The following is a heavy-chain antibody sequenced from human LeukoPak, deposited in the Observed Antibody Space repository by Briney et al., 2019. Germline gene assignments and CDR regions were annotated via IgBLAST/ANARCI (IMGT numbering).Heavy chain of an antibody. J-gene: IGHJ4*02. Sequence: AGGSLRLSCAASGFTFNTYAMTWVRQAPGKGLEWVSAISGSGGSTYYADSVKGRFTISRDNSKNTLYLQMNSLRAEDTAVYYCARDSSYYDSSGYQGHYFDYWGQGTLVTVSS. CDR1: GFTFNTYA. CDR2: ISGSGGST. CDR3: ARDSSYYDSSGYQGHYFDY. V-gene: IGHV3-23*01. D-gene: IGHD3-22*01.